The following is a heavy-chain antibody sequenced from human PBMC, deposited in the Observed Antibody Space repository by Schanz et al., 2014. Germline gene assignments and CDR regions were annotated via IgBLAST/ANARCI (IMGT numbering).Heavy chain of an antibody. CDR3: AKSYDTSGYSGFDY. CDR1: GFTFSDYY. J-gene: IGHJ4*02. D-gene: IGHD3-22*01. CDR2: ISANDYDT. V-gene: IGHV3-11*06. Sequence: QVQLVESGGGLVKPGGSLRLSCAASGFTFSDYYMSWVRQSPGKGLEWVSAISANDYDTYYAPSVKGRFTISRDNSKNTLYLQMNSLRTEDTAVYFCAKSYDTSGYSGFDYWGQGTLVTVSS.